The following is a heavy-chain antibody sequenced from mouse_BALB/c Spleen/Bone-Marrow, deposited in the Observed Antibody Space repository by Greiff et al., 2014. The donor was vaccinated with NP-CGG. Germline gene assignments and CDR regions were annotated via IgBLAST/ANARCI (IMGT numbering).Heavy chain of an antibody. CDR3: ATMITPHAMDY. V-gene: IGHV1-80*01. D-gene: IGHD2-4*01. J-gene: IGHJ4*01. Sequence: VQLQQSGAELVRPGSSVKISCKASGYAFSSYWINWVKQRPGQGLEWIGQIYPGDGDTNYNGKFKGKATLTADKSSSTAYMQLSSLASEDSAVYFCATMITPHAMDYWGQGTSVTVSS. CDR1: GYAFSSYW. CDR2: IYPGDGDT.